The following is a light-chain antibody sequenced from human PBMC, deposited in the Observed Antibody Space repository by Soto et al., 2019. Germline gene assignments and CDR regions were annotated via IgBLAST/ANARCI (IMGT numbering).Light chain of an antibody. CDR1: NIGSKS. J-gene: IGLJ3*02. Sequence: SYELTQPPSVSVAPGQTARITCGGNNIGSKSVHWYQQKPGRAPVLVVYDESDRPSGIPERFSGSNSGNTATLTISRVEAGDEADYYCQVWDSSTDHWVFGGGTKLTVL. CDR2: DES. CDR3: QVWDSSTDHWV. V-gene: IGLV3-21*02.